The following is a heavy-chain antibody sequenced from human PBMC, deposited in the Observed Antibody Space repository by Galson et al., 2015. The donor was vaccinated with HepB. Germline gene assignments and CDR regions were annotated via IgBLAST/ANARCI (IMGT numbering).Heavy chain of an antibody. V-gene: IGHV3-48*04. CDR3: ARDQSSGWYYFDY. D-gene: IGHD6-19*01. J-gene: IGHJ4*02. CDR2: ISSSSSTI. CDR1: GFTFSSYS. Sequence: SLRLSCAASGFTFSSYSMNWVRQAPGKGLEWVSYISSSSSTIYYADSVKGRFTISRDNAKNSLYLQMNSLRAEDTAVYYCARDQSSGWYYFDYWGQGTLVTVSS.